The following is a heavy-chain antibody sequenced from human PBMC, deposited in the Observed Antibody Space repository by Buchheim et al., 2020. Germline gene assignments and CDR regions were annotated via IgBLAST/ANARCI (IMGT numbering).Heavy chain of an antibody. D-gene: IGHD6-13*01. CDR2: ISYDGSNK. Sequence: QVQLVESGGGVVQPGRSLRLSCAASGFTFSSYAMHWVRQAPGKGLEWVAVISYDGSNKYYADSVKGRFTISRDNSKNTLYLQMNSLRAEDTAVYYCAGAQGAAAGLGRNWFDPWGQGTL. CDR3: AGAQGAAAGLGRNWFDP. CDR1: GFTFSSYA. V-gene: IGHV3-30-3*01. J-gene: IGHJ5*02.